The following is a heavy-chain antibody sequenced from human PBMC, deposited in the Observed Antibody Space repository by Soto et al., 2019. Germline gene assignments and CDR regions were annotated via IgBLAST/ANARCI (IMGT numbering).Heavy chain of an antibody. CDR3: ASFREGYSYGWSYYYGMDV. J-gene: IGHJ6*02. CDR1: GHTFTSYG. Sequence: QVQLVQSGAEVKKPGASVKVSCKASGHTFTSYGFSWVRQAPGQGLEWMGWISAYNGNTNYAQKLQGRLTMTTDTSTSTAYMELRSLRSDDTAVYYCASFREGYSYGWSYYYGMDVWGQGTTVTVSS. D-gene: IGHD5-18*01. V-gene: IGHV1-18*01. CDR2: ISAYNGNT.